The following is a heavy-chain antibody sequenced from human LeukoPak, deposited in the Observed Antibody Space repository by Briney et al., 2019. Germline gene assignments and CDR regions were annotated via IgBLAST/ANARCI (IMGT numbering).Heavy chain of an antibody. V-gene: IGHV1-46*01. CDR2: IYPRDGST. CDR1: GYTFTSNY. Sequence: ASVKVSCKASGYTFTSNYIHWVRQAPGQGLEWMGMIYPRDGSTSYAQKFQGRVTVTRDTSTSTVHMELSGLRSEDTAVYYCARDQEGFDYWGQGTLVTVSA. CDR3: ARDQEGFDY. J-gene: IGHJ4*02.